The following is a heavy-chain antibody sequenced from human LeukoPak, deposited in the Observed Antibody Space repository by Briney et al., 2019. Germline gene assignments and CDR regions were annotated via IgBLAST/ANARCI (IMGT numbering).Heavy chain of an antibody. V-gene: IGHV1-46*01. CDR2: IYPRDGST. CDR1: GYTFTSNY. Sequence: ASVKVSCKASGYTFTSNYIHWVRQAPGQGLEWMGMIYPRDGSTSYAQKFQGRVTVTRDTSTSTVHMELSGLRSEDTAVYYCARDQEGFDYWGQGTLVTVSA. CDR3: ARDQEGFDY. J-gene: IGHJ4*02.